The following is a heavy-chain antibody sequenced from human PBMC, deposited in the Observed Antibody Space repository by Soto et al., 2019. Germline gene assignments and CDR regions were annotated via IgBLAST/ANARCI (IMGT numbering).Heavy chain of an antibody. Sequence: DVQLLESGGGLVQPGGSLRLSCAASGFMFRTYAMTWVRRPSGKGLEWVSSISGNGDSTYYADSVKGRFTVSRDNSKSTLYLQMSRVTVEDTAIYYCAKDPTLITAWYFDIWGRGTLVSVSS. CDR2: ISGNGDST. J-gene: IGHJ2*01. V-gene: IGHV3-23*01. CDR3: AKDPTLITAWYFDI. CDR1: GFMFRTYA. D-gene: IGHD3-16*01.